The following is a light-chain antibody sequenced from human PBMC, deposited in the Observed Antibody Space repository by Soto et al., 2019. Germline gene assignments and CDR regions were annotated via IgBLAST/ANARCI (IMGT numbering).Light chain of an antibody. V-gene: IGKV1D-12*01. CDR2: AAY. Sequence: IQRTQRPSSVSAYLGDIVTITCRASQDISNWLAWYQQKPGKAPKLLIYAAYTLPSGVPSRFSGSASGTDSTLTISSLQPEDFAPYYCQQANSFPITFGQGTRMEIK. CDR1: QDISNW. J-gene: IGKJ5*01. CDR3: QQANSFPIT.